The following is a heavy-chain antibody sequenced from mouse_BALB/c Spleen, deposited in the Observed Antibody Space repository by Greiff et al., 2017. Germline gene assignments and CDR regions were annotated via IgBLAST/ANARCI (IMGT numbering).Heavy chain of an antibody. D-gene: IGHD1-2*01. CDR3: ARHPRVLTAYYAMDY. J-gene: IGHJ4*01. CDR2: ISNGGGST. Sequence: EVQLVESGGGLVQPGGSLKLSCAASGFTFSSYTMSWVRQTPEKRLEWVAYISNGGGSTYYPDTVKGRFTISRDNAKNTLYLQMSSLKSEDTAMYYCARHPRVLTAYYAMDYWGQGTSVTVSS. V-gene: IGHV5-12-2*01. CDR1: GFTFSSYT.